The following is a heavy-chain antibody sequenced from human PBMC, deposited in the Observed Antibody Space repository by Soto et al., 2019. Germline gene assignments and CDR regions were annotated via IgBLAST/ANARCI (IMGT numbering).Heavy chain of an antibody. CDR1: GGSISSYY. J-gene: IGHJ3*02. Sequence: SETLSLTCTVSGGSISSYYWSWIRQPPGKGLEWIGYIYYSGGTNYNPSLKSRVTISVDTSKNQFSLKLSSVTAADTAVYYCARRKTGDIRDDAFDIWGQGTMVTVSS. CDR3: ARRKTGDIRDDAFDI. D-gene: IGHD7-27*01. CDR2: IYYSGGT. V-gene: IGHV4-59*01.